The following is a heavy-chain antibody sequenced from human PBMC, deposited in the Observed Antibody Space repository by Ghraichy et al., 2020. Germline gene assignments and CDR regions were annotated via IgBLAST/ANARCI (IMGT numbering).Heavy chain of an antibody. CDR2: INPHKGDT. CDR1: GYTFTSYG. V-gene: IGHV1-18*04. CDR3: ARDWGSTVTTTDY. D-gene: IGHD4-17*01. Sequence: ASVKVSCKASGYTFTSYGISWVRQAPGQGLEWMGWINPHKGDTKYGQKFQGRVTLTTDTFTGTAYMELRSLRSDDTALYYCARDWGSTVTTTDYWGQGTLVTVSS. J-gene: IGHJ4*02.